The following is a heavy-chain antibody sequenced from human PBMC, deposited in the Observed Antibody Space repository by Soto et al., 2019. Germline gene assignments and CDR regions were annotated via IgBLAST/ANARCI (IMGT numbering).Heavy chain of an antibody. CDR2: INPSGGST. Sequence: ASVKVSCKASGYTLTIYYIHWVRQAPGQGLEWMGIINPSGGSTSYAQKFQGRVTMTRDTSTSTVYMELSSLRSEDTAVYYCARDWGYYDFWSGYVKYNWFDPWGQGTLVTVSS. D-gene: IGHD3-3*01. J-gene: IGHJ5*02. CDR3: ARDWGYYDFWSGYVKYNWFDP. CDR1: GYTLTIYY. V-gene: IGHV1-46*01.